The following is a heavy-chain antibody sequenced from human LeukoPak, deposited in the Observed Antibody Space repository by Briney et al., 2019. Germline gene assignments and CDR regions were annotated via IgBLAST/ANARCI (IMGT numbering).Heavy chain of an antibody. CDR2: IYTTGRT. CDR1: GGSVSSYY. Sequence: MTSETLSLTCSVSGGSVSSYYWSWIRQPPGKGLEWIGYIYTTGRTNYNPSLKSRVTISVDTSKNQFSLKLSSVSAADTAVYYCAKILGSGVWYGFDIWGQGTMVTVSS. CDR3: AKILGSGVWYGFDI. D-gene: IGHD7-27*01. V-gene: IGHV4-4*09. J-gene: IGHJ3*02.